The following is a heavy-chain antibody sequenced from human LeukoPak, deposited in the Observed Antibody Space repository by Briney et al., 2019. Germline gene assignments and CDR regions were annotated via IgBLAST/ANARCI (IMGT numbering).Heavy chain of an antibody. J-gene: IGHJ5*02. D-gene: IGHD2-2*01. Sequence: GRSLRLSCAASGFTFSSYGMHWVRQAPGKGLEWVAVIWYDGSNKYYADSVKGRFTISRDNSKNTLYLQMNSLRAEDTAVYYCARDSLPAAMQWWFDPWGQGTLVTVSS. V-gene: IGHV3-33*01. CDR2: IWYDGSNK. CDR3: ARDSLPAAMQWWFDP. CDR1: GFTFSSYG.